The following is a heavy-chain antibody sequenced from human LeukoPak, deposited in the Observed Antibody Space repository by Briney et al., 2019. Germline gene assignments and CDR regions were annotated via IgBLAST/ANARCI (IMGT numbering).Heavy chain of an antibody. CDR2: IYTSGST. CDR3: ARLVAGPYYFDY. J-gene: IGHJ4*02. V-gene: IGHV4-61*02. CDR1: GGSISSGSYY. Sequence: SETLSLTCTVSGGSISSGSYYWSWIRQPAGKGLEWIGRIYTSGSTNYNPSLKSRVTISVDTSKNQFSLKLNSVTAADTAVYYCARLVAGPYYFDYWGQGTLVTVSS. D-gene: IGHD2-21*01.